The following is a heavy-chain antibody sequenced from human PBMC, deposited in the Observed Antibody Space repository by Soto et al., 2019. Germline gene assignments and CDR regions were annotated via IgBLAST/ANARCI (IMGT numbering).Heavy chain of an antibody. V-gene: IGHV3-30*18. CDR2: ISFDGSNK. Sequence: QVQLVAAGGGGVQPGGSLSLSCAASGFTFSSYAMHWVRQAPGKGLEWVAIISFDGSNKFYTDSVKGRFTISRDNSKNTLYLEMSSLRAEDTAVYFCAKDLSYCSGGSCYQHDGSDNWGQGTLVTVSS. D-gene: IGHD2-15*01. CDR3: AKDLSYCSGGSCYQHDGSDN. CDR1: GFTFSSYA. J-gene: IGHJ4*02.